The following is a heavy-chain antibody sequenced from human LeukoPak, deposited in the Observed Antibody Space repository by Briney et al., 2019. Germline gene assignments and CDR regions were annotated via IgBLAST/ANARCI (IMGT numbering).Heavy chain of an antibody. CDR1: GFTFSIYG. J-gene: IGHJ6*02. V-gene: IGHV3-30*03. CDR2: ISYDGSNK. CDR3: ETVYAYYYGMDV. Sequence: GGSLRLSCAASGFTFSIYGMHWVRQAPGKGLEWVAVISYDGSNKYYADSVKGRFTISRDNSKNTLYLQMNSLRAEDTAVYYCETVYAYYYGMDVWGQGTTVTVS. D-gene: IGHD3-16*01.